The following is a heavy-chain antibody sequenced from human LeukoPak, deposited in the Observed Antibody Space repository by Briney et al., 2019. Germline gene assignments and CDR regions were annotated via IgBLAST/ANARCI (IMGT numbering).Heavy chain of an antibody. CDR3: AKEPRVVTAIADY. CDR1: GFSFSSNG. Sequence: GGSLRLSCAASGFSFSSNGMHWVRQAPGKGLEWVAVISYDGSNKYYADSVKGRFTISRDNSKNTLYLQMNSLRAEDTAVYYCAKEPRVVTAIADYWGQGTLVTVSS. J-gene: IGHJ4*02. D-gene: IGHD2-21*02. CDR2: ISYDGSNK. V-gene: IGHV3-30*18.